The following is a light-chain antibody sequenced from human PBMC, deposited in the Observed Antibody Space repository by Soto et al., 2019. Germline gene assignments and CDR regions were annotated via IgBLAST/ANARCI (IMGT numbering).Light chain of an antibody. Sequence: QSALTQPASVSGSPGQSITISCTGASSDVGNCNCVSWYQQHPGKAPKLMIYEVSNRPSGVSDRFSGSKAGNTASLTISGLQAEDEADYYCSSFTTSSTLVVFGGGTKLTVL. CDR2: EVS. V-gene: IGLV2-14*01. CDR3: SSFTTSSTLVV. CDR1: SSDVGNCNC. J-gene: IGLJ2*01.